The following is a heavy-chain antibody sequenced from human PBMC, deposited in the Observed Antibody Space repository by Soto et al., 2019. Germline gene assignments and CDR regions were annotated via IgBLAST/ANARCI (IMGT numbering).Heavy chain of an antibody. CDR1: GYSFTTYW. CDR2: IDPSDSYI. V-gene: IGHV5-10-1*03. D-gene: IGHD3-22*01. CDR3: ARLECSGYSDGAFDI. Sequence: EVQLVQSGAEVKKSGESLRISCKASGYSFTTYWISWVRQMPGKGLEWMGRIDPSDSYINYSPSFQGHVTISADKSITTAYLHGSSMKASDSAIYYCARLECSGYSDGAFDIWGQGTMVTVSS. J-gene: IGHJ3*02.